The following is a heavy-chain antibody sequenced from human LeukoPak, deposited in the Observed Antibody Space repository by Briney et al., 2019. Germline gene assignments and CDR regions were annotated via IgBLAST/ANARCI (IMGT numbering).Heavy chain of an antibody. V-gene: IGHV3-66*01. CDR2: IYSGGNT. CDR1: GVTVTSNF. J-gene: IGHJ4*02. CDR3: AKVGGEYQLPSRALDY. D-gene: IGHD2-21*01. Sequence: GGSLRLSCAPYGVTVTSNFMTWVRQAPGKGLEWVSLIYSGGNTYYTDSVKGRFTISRDDSKNTLYLQMNSLRAEDTAVYYCAKVGGEYQLPSRALDYWGQGTLVTVSS.